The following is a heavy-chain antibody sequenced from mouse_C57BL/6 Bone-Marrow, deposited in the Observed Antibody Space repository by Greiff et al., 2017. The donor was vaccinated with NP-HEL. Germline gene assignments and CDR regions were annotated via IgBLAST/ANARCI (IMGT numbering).Heavy chain of an antibody. Sequence: QVQLKQPGAELVKPGASVKMSCKASGYTFTSYWITWVKQRPGQGLEWIGDIYPGSGSTNYNEKFKSKATLTVDTSSSTAYMQLSSLTSEDSAVYYCANYYYGSSPYWYFDVWGTGTTVTVSS. CDR3: ANYYYGSSPYWYFDV. CDR2: IYPGSGST. J-gene: IGHJ1*03. V-gene: IGHV1-55*01. CDR1: GYTFTSYW. D-gene: IGHD1-1*01.